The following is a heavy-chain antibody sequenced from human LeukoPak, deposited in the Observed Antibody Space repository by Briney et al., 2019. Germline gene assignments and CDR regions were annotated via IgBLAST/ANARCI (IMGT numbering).Heavy chain of an antibody. V-gene: IGHV3-48*02. D-gene: IGHD1-26*01. CDR1: GFTFNSYR. J-gene: IGHJ3*02. CDR3: AREYSGSYHAFDI. CDR2: IVGSGSTI. Sequence: GGSLRLYCVASGFTFNSYRMNWVRQAPGEGLEWVSHIVGSGSTIHYADSVKDRFTVSRDNAKNSLYLQMNSLRDEDTAVYYCAREYSGSYHAFDIWGQGTMVTVSS.